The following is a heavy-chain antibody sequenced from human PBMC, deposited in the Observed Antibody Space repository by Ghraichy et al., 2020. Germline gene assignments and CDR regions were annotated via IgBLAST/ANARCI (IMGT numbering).Heavy chain of an antibody. Sequence: LSLTCAASGFTFSSYWMHWVRQAPGKGLVWVSRIDSDGSSTSYADSVKGRFTISRDNAKNTLYLQMNSLRAEDTAVYYCARDLGEMAQTRSFLYWGQGTLVTVSS. CDR2: IDSDGSST. CDR1: GFTFSSYW. V-gene: IGHV3-74*01. D-gene: IGHD5-24*01. J-gene: IGHJ4*02. CDR3: ARDLGEMAQTRSFLY.